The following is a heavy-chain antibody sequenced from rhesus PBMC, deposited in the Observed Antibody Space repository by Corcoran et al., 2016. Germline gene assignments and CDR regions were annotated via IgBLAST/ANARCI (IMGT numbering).Heavy chain of an antibody. CDR3: ARFYSGRKGFDV. Sequence: EVRLVESGGGLVQPGGSLRLSCAASGFTFSDYYMSWVRQAPGQGTEWVGFIRNNANGGTAEYSESVKGRFTISRDDSKSIASLQMNSLKTEDTAVYYCARFYSGRKGFDVWGPGVLVTVSS. J-gene: IGHJ5-1*01. CDR2: IRNNANGGTA. D-gene: IGHD3-16*01. CDR1: GFTFSDYY. V-gene: IGHV3-116*02.